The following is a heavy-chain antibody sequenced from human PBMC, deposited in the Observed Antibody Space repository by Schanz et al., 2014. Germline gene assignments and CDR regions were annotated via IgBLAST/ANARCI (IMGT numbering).Heavy chain of an antibody. CDR1: GASISSGGYY. J-gene: IGHJ6*03. Sequence: QVQLQESGPGLVKPSQTLSLTCTVSGASISSGGYYWDWIRLLPGKGLEWIGYISYSGSTSFNPSLKGRLTMSVDTSKNQFSLRLSSVTAADTAVYYCARHGGIPYYPMNVWGKGTTVIVSS. D-gene: IGHD3-16*01. V-gene: IGHV4-31*03. CDR2: ISYSGST. CDR3: ARHGGIPYYPMNV.